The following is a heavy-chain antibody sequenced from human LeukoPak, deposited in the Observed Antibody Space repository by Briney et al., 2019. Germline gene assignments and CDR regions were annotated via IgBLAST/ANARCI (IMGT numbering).Heavy chain of an antibody. CDR3: ARDGMVRGVNFDY. J-gene: IGHJ4*02. D-gene: IGHD3-10*01. V-gene: IGHV1-69*04. CDR1: GGTFSSYA. CDR2: IIPILGIA. Sequence: SVKVSCKASGGTFSSYAISWVRQAPGQGLEWMGRIIPILGIANYAQKFQGRVTITADKSTSTAYMELSSLRSEDTAVYYCARDGMVRGVNFDYWGQGTLVTVSS.